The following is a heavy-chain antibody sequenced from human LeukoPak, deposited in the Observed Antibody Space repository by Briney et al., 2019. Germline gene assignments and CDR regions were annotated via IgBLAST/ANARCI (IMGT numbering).Heavy chain of an antibody. Sequence: SETLSLTCTVSGGSISSHYWSWIRQPPGKGLEWIGYIYYSGSTNYNPSLKSRVTISVDTSKNQFSLKLSSVTAAGTAVYYCARVTSPAYSSSWYPVDPWGQGTLVTVSS. D-gene: IGHD6-13*01. V-gene: IGHV4-59*11. CDR3: ARVTSPAYSSSWYPVDP. CDR2: IYYSGST. J-gene: IGHJ5*02. CDR1: GGSISSHY.